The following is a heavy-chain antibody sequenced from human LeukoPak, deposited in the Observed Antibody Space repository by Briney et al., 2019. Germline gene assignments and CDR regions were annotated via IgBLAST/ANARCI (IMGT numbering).Heavy chain of an antibody. J-gene: IGHJ5*02. CDR3: ARDDAYYDILTGYYLSGRFDP. CDR2: IYYSGST. Sequence: PSETLSLTCTVSGGSISSSSYYWSWIRQPPGKGLEWIGYIYYSGSTNYNPSLKSRVTISVDTSKNQFSLKLSSVTAADTAVYYCARDDAYYDILTGYYLSGRFDPWGQGTLVTVSS. V-gene: IGHV4-61*01. CDR1: GGSISSSSYY. D-gene: IGHD3-9*01.